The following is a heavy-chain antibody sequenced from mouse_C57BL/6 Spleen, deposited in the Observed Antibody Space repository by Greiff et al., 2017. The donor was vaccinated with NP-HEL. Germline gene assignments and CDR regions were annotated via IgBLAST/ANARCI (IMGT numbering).Heavy chain of an antibody. J-gene: IGHJ4*01. CDR3: ARGRNYDGYYVNYYAMDY. Sequence: QVQLQQSGPGLVQPSQSLSITCTVSGFSLTSYGVHWVRQSPGKGLEWLGVIWSGGSTDYNAAFISRLSISKDNSKSQVFFKMNSLQADDTAIYYCARGRNYDGYYVNYYAMDYWGQGTSVTVSS. CDR2: IWSGGST. CDR1: GFSLTSYG. V-gene: IGHV2-2*01. D-gene: IGHD2-3*01.